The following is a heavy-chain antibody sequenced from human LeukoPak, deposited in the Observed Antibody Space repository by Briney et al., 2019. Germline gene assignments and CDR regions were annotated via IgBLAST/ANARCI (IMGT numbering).Heavy chain of an antibody. D-gene: IGHD3-22*01. CDR3: ATIYYYDRSDYYRLDY. Sequence: ASVKVSYKTSGYSFTNHDMHWVRQAPGQSLEWMGCINPGNGDTKYSQDFQGRVTITRDTAATTAYMELSSLRYEDTAVYYCATIYYYDRSDYYRLDYWGQGTLVTVSS. J-gene: IGHJ4*02. CDR2: INPGNGDT. CDR1: GYSFTNHD. V-gene: IGHV1-3*03.